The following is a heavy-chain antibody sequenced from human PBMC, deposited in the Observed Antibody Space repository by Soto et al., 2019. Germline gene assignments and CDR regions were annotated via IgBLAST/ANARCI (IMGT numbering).Heavy chain of an antibody. Sequence: ASVKVSCKASGYTFTSYAMHWVRQAPGQRLEWMGWINAGNGNTKYSQKFQGRVTITRDTSASTAYMELSSRRSEDTAVYYCARYRRVVAARPWWFDPWGQGTLVTVS. CDR2: INAGNGNT. CDR1: GYTFTSYA. J-gene: IGHJ5*02. D-gene: IGHD6-6*01. CDR3: ARYRRVVAARPWWFDP. V-gene: IGHV1-3*01.